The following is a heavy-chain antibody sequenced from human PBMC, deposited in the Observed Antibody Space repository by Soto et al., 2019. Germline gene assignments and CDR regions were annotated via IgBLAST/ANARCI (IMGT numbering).Heavy chain of an antibody. D-gene: IGHD3-10*01. V-gene: IGHV4-59*01. J-gene: IGHJ4*02. CDR3: ARIRGYFDY. CDR1: GVSISNYY. CDR2: IYYSGDT. Sequence: PLETLPLTCTFSGVSISNYYWTWIRQPPGKGLECIGYIYYSGDTNYNPSLKSRVTISVDTSKNQFSLNLSSVTAADTAVYYCARIRGYFDYWGPGTLLTVSS.